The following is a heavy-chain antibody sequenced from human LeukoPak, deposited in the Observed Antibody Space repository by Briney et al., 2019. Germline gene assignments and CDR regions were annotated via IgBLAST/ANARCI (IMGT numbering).Heavy chain of an antibody. J-gene: IGHJ6*02. CDR3: ARDFCTGCNYYFYGMDV. CDR2: ISRDSANI. V-gene: IGHV3-9*01. Sequence: GGSLRLSCTASGFTFDDYVMHWVRQAPGRGLEWVSGISRDSANIGYADSVKGRFTISRDNAKNSLYLQMNSLTTEDTALYYCARDFCTGCNYYFYGMDVWGRGTTVTVSS. CDR1: GFTFDDYV. D-gene: IGHD2-2*01.